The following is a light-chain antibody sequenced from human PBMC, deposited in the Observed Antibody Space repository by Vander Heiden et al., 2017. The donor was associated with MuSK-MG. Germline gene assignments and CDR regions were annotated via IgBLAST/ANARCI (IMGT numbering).Light chain of an antibody. J-gene: IGLJ2*01. Sequence: QSVLPQPPSASAAPGQGVIISCSGGSSNIGSNSVNWYQQLPGTAPKLLIYNTIQRPSGVPDRFSGSKSGTSASLGISGLQSDDEADYYCAAWDDSLSGPVFGGGTKLTVL. V-gene: IGLV1-44*01. CDR1: SSNIGSNS. CDR3: AAWDDSLSGPV. CDR2: NTI.